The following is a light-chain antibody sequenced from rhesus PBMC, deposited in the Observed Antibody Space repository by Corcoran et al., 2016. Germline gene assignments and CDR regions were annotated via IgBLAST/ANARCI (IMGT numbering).Light chain of an antibody. J-gene: IGKJ1*01. CDR3: LQYSSSPWT. CDR1: QTISSW. CDR2: KAS. Sequence: DIQMTQSPSSLSASVGDTVTITCRASQTISSWLDWYQQKTGKAPNLLIYKASSLQRGVLSRFSGKGSGTDSTLTISSLQPADFATYYCLQYSSSPWTFVQGTKVEIK. V-gene: IGKV1-22*01.